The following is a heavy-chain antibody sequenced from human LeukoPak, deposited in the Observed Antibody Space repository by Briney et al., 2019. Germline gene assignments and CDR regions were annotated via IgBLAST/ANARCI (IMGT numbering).Heavy chain of an antibody. CDR1: GYTFTTYY. D-gene: IGHD3-10*01. J-gene: IGHJ5*02. CDR3: ARSEYYYGSGSKRHKGGWFDP. CDR2: ISPSGGGT. Sequence: ASVKVSCKASGYTFTTYYIHWVRQAPGQGLEWMGIISPSGGGTTYAQKFQGRVTMTRDMSTSTVYMEVSSLKSEDTAVYYCARSEYYYGSGSKRHKGGWFDPWGQGTLVTVSS. V-gene: IGHV1-46*01.